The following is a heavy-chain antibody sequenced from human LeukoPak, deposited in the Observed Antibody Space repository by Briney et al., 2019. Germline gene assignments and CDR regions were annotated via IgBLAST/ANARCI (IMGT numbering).Heavy chain of an antibody. Sequence: GGSLRLSCAASGFTFSSYAVHWVRQAPGKGLEWVAVISSHGSDKYYADSVKGRFIISRDNSKNTLYLQMNSLRDEDTAVYYCARGLRITSAGHFLDYWGQGTLVTVSS. D-gene: IGHD6-13*01. J-gene: IGHJ4*02. CDR1: GFTFSSYA. V-gene: IGHV3-30*01. CDR2: ISSHGSDK. CDR3: ARGLRITSAGHFLDY.